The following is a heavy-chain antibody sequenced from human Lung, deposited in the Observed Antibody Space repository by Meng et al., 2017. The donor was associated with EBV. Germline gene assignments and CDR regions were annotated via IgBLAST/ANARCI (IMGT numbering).Heavy chain of an antibody. J-gene: IGHJ4*02. Sequence: EHVEGAGPVLVNPSGPLSLTCAVSGGSISSSNWWSWVRQPPGKGLEWIGEIYHSGSTNYNPSLKSRVTISVGKSKNQFSLKLSSVTAADTAVYYCARARSIAAAVIDYWGQGTLVTVSS. CDR2: IYHSGST. V-gene: IGHV4-4*02. CDR3: ARARSIAAAVIDY. D-gene: IGHD6-13*01. CDR1: GGSISSSNW.